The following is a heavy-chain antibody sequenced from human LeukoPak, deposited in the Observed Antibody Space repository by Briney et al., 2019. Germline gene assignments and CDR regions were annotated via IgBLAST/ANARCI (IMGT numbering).Heavy chain of an antibody. V-gene: IGHV4-59*12. CDR3: AREPEMATIAFDY. J-gene: IGHJ4*02. D-gene: IGHD5-24*01. CDR2: IYYSGST. Sequence: SETLSLTCTVSGGSISSYYWSWIRQPPGKGLEWIGYIYYSGSTNYNPSLKSRVTISVDTSKNQFSLKLSSVTAADTAVYYCAREPEMATIAFDYWGQGTLVTVSS. CDR1: GGSISSYY.